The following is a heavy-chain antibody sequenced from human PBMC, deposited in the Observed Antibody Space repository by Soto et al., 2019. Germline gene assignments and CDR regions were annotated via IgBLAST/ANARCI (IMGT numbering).Heavy chain of an antibody. Sequence: QVQLVESGGGVVQPGRSLRLSCVASGFTFSSYAMHWVRQAPGKGLEWVAVISYDGSNKYYADSVKGRFTISRDNSKNTLYLQMNSLRAEDTAVYYCARDSGSSPLSLDYWGQGTLVTVSS. CDR2: ISYDGSNK. J-gene: IGHJ4*02. CDR3: ARDSGSSPLSLDY. CDR1: GFTFSSYA. D-gene: IGHD1-26*01. V-gene: IGHV3-30-3*01.